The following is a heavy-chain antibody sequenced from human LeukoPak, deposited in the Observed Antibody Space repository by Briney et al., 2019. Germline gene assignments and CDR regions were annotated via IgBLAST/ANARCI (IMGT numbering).Heavy chain of an antibody. J-gene: IGHJ4*01. CDR1: EFNFFSYG. CDR3: ARELPREVTLDY. Sequence: AGGSLRLSCVASEFNFFSYGMQWVRQAPGKGLVWVSRIFADGSTTSYADPVKGRFTISRDNAKNTLYLQMNSLRAEDTAVYYCARELPREVTLDYWGQGTLVTVSP. CDR2: IFADGSTT. D-gene: IGHD2-21*02. V-gene: IGHV3-74*01.